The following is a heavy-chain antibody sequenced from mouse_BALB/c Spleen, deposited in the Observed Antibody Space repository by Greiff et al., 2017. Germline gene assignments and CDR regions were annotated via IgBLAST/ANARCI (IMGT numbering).Heavy chain of an antibody. CDR1: GFSLTSYG. V-gene: IGHV2-5-1*01. D-gene: IGHD2-10*02. J-gene: IGHJ4*01. CDR2: IWRGGST. CDR3: AKNLGGYGNTGDY. Sequence: QVQLKESGPSLVQPSQSLSITCTVSGFSLTSYGVHWVRQSPGKGLEWLGVIWRGGSTDYNAAFMSRLSITKDNSKSQVFFKMNSLQADDTAIYYCAKNLGGYGNTGDYWGQGTSVTVSS.